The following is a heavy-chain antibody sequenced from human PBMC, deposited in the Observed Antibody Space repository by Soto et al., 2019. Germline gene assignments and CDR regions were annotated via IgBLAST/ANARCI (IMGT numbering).Heavy chain of an antibody. CDR1: GGSFSGYY. Sequence: QVQLHQWGAGQLRASETLSLTCGVSGGSFSGYYWSWIRQPPGKGLEWIGEVNDSGNSNYNPSLKRRVVISVDTPKNEFSLKMNTVTAADTGVYYCARVRRWLPEEMVDLWGREPWSPSPQ. V-gene: IGHV4-34*01. J-gene: IGHJ5*02. D-gene: IGHD5-12*01. CDR3: ARVRRWLPEEMVDL. CDR2: VNDSGNS.